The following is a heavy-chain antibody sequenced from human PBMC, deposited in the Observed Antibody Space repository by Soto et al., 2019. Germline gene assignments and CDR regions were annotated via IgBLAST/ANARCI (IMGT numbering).Heavy chain of an antibody. CDR1: GFTFSSYS. V-gene: IGHV3-21*01. CDR2: ISSSSSYI. CDR3: ARDGGYSSSSYPDY. D-gene: IGHD6-13*01. J-gene: IGHJ4*02. Sequence: EVQLVESGGGLVKPGGSLRLSCAASGFTFSSYSMNWVRQAPGKGLEWVSSISSSSSYIYYADSVKGRFTISGDNAKNSLYLQMNSLRAEDTAVYYCARDGGYSSSSYPDYWGQGTLVTVSS.